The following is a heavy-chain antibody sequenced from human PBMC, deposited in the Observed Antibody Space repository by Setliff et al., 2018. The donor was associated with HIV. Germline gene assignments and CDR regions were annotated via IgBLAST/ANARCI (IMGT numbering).Heavy chain of an antibody. V-gene: IGHV3-74*01. CDR3: ARGGSYSRGAFDI. Sequence: GGSLRLSCAASGFTFSSYWMHWVRQAPGKGLVWVSRINGDGSSTTYADSVKGRFTISRDNANNTLYLQINSLRAEDTAVYYCARGGSYSRGAFDIWGQGTMVTVSS. J-gene: IGHJ3*02. CDR1: GFTFSSYW. D-gene: IGHD1-26*01. CDR2: INGDGSST.